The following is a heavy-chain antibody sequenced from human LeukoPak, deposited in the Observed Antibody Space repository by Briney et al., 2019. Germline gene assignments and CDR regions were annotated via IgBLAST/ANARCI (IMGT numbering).Heavy chain of an antibody. V-gene: IGHV3-23*01. CDR2: ISGPGGST. J-gene: IGHJ5*02. D-gene: IGHD2-15*01. CDR1: GFTFRSYV. CDR3: ARSVGYCDGTCYSDT. Sequence: RGSLRLSCAASGFTFRSYVMSRVRQAPGKGLEWVSLISGPGGSTYYTDSVKGRFTISRDNSKSTLYLQMNSLRAEDAAVYYCARSVGYCDGTCYSDTWGQGTLVTVSS.